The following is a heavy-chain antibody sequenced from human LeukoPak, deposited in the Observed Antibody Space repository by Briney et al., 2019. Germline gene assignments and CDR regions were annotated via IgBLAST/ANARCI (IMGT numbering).Heavy chain of an antibody. CDR2: ISSTGSYT. Sequence: PGGSLRLSSEASGFTLSVYYMSWFRQAPGKGLEWIGYISSTGSYTTYADPVRGRFTISRDNAKSLLFLQMNNLRAEDTAVYYCARKLGGSQCGGDCFFDHWGQGTLVAVSS. J-gene: IGHJ4*02. D-gene: IGHD2-21*02. V-gene: IGHV3-11*03. CDR3: ARKLGGSQCGGDCFFDH. CDR1: GFTLSVYY.